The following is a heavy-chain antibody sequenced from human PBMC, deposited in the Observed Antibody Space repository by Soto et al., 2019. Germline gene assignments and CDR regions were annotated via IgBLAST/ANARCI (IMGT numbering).Heavy chain of an antibody. Sequence: LSLTCAVYGGSFSGYYWSWIRQVPGKGLEWISYISNGGTIYYADSVKGRFTISRDNAKNSLYLQMNSLRAEDTAVYYCAKAAQSYYGSGSSSPFDYWGQGTLVTVSS. CDR2: ISNGGTI. CDR3: AKAAQSYYGSGSSSPFDY. CDR1: GGSFSGYY. V-gene: IGHV3-11*01. D-gene: IGHD3-10*01. J-gene: IGHJ4*02.